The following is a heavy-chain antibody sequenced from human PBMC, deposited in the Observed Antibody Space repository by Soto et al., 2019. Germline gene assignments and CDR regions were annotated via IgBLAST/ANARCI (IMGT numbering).Heavy chain of an antibody. CDR3: ARDRGGNPDY. CDR2: IYYSGGT. D-gene: IGHD2-15*01. Sequence: TLSLTCTVSGGSISSGGYYWSWIRQHPGKGLEWIGYIYYSGGTYYNPSLKSRVTISVDTSKNQFSLKLSSVTAADTAVYYCARDRGGNPDYWGQGTLVTVSS. CDR1: GGSISSGGYY. J-gene: IGHJ4*02. V-gene: IGHV4-31*03.